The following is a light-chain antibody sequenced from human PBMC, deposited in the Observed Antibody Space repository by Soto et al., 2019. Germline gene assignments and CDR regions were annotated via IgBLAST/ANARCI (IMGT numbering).Light chain of an antibody. Sequence: DIQMTQYPSTLSASVGDRVTITCRASQTIDSWLAWYQQRPGKPPNLLIYKASTFASGVPSRFSGSGSGTEFTLTTNSLQPDDFATYYCQQYHIYSGTFGQGTKVESK. CDR2: KAS. J-gene: IGKJ1*01. CDR1: QTIDSW. CDR3: QQYHIYSGT. V-gene: IGKV1-5*03.